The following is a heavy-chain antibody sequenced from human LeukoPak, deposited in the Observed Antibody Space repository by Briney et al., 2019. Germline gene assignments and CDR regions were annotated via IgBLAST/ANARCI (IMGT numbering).Heavy chain of an antibody. V-gene: IGHV3-66*03. J-gene: IGHJ3*02. CDR1: GFTVYNNY. Sequence: GGSLRLSCAASGFTVYNNYMIWIRQAPGRGLEWASLIYSTGVTNYADSVKGRFTISRDNSKTTVYLQMNSLSPEDTALYYCARRRIPGRESDAFDIWGQGTMVTVSS. CDR3: ARRRIPGRESDAFDI. CDR2: IYSTGVT. D-gene: IGHD1-26*01.